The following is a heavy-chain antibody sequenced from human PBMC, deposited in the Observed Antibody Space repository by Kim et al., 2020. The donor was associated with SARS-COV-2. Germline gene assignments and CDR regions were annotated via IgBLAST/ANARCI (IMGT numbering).Heavy chain of an antibody. CDR2: INSDGSDT. V-gene: IGHV3-74*01. D-gene: IGHD6-13*01. CDR1: GFTFSYYH. Sequence: GGSLRLSCAASGFTFSYYHMHWVRQAPGKGLVWVSRINSDGSDTVYADSVRGRFSISRDNAKNTLHLQMNSLRAEDTAVYYCATGMAATGRSWGQGTLVTVSS. J-gene: IGHJ4*02. CDR3: ATGMAATGRS.